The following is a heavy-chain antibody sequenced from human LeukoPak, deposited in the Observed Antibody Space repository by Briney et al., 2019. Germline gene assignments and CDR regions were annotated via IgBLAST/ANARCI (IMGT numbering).Heavy chain of an antibody. CDR1: GYSISSGYY. V-gene: IGHV4-38-2*02. CDR2: IYHSGST. J-gene: IGHJ4*02. D-gene: IGHD3-10*01. Sequence: SETLSLTCTVSGYSISSGYYWGWIRQPPGKGLEWIGSIYHSGSTYYNPSLKSRVTISVDTSKNQFSLKLSSVTAADTAVYYCARDFYGSGSYWSYWGQGTLVTVSS. CDR3: ARDFYGSGSYWSY.